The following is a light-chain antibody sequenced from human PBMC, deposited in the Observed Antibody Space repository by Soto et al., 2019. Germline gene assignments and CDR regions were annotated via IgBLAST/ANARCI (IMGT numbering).Light chain of an antibody. V-gene: IGKV1-12*01. CDR3: QQTHSLPLS. J-gene: IGKJ3*01. CDR2: ATS. Sequence: IQMTQSPSSVSASVGDRVTMTCRACQGVGGWLAWYQQKPGKVPKLLIYATSSLHSGVPSRFTGSGPGTDYTLSISSLQPDDVATYYCQQTHSLPLSFGPGTKVDIK. CDR1: QGVGGW.